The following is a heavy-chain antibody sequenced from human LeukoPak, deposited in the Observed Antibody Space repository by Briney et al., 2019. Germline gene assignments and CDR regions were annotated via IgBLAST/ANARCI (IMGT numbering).Heavy chain of an antibody. CDR2: IYTSGST. D-gene: IGHD3-3*01. CDR1: GGSISSGSYC. CDR3: ARADFWSGSSYYYYMDV. J-gene: IGHJ6*03. V-gene: IGHV4-61*02. Sequence: SQTLSLTCTVSGGSISSGSYCWSWIRQPAGKGLEWIGRIYTSGSTNYNPSLKSRVTISVDTSKNQFSLKLSSVTAADTAVYYCARADFWSGSSYYYYMDVWGKGTTVTVSS.